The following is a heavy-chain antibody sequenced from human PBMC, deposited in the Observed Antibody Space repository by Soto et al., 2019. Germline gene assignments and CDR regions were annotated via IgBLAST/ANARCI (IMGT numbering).Heavy chain of an antibody. CDR2: INPDGGAT. J-gene: IGHJ5*02. Sequence: QVQLVQSGAEVKMPGTSVKVSCKASGYSFSTYHIHWVRQAPGQGLELLGFINPDGGATNYAQKFKGRLRLTRDTPTSTVSMALSSLGHDDTAVYYCARGDIVLVPASEGNWFDPWGQGTLVTVS. D-gene: IGHD2-2*01. V-gene: IGHV1-46*01. CDR3: ARGDIVLVPASEGNWFDP. CDR1: GYSFSTYH.